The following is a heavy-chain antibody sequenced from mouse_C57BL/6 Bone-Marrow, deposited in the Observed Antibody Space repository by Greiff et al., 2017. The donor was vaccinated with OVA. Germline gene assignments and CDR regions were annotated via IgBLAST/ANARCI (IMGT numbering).Heavy chain of an antibody. J-gene: IGHJ4*01. CDR1: GFSLTSYG. V-gene: IGHV2-5*01. Sequence: VQLQQSGPGLVQPSQSLSITCTVSGFSLTSYGVHWVRQSPGKGLEWLGVIWRGGSTDYNAAFMSRLSITKDNSKSQVFFKMNSLQADDTAIYYCAKNYGRSYGVLVDYWGQGTSVTVSS. D-gene: IGHD1-1*01. CDR3: AKNYGRSYGVLVDY. CDR2: IWRGGST.